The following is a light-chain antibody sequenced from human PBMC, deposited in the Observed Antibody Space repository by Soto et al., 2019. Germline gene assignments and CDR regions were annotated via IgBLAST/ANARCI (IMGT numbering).Light chain of an antibody. V-gene: IGLV1-44*01. Sequence: QLVLTQPPSASGTPGQRVTISCSGSSSNIGTNTVNWYQHLPGSAPKLLIYSNDQRPSGVPARFSGSKSGTSASLAISGLQPDDEADYYCEAWDGSLNVVLFGGGTQLTVL. CDR1: SSNIGTNT. CDR3: EAWDGSLNVVL. CDR2: SND. J-gene: IGLJ2*01.